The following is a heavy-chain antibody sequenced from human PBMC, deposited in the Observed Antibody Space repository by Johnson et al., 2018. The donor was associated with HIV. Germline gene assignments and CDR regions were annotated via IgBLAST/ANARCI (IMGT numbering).Heavy chain of an antibody. CDR3: ARGPYDYVWGSYRFIGAFDI. V-gene: IGHV3-9*01. J-gene: IGHJ3*02. D-gene: IGHD3-16*02. Sequence: VQLVESGGGLVQPGRSLRLSCAASGFTFDDYAMHWVRQAPGKGLEWVSGISWNSGSIGYADSVKGRFTISRDNAKNSLYLQMNSLRAEDTAVYYCARGPYDYVWGSYRFIGAFDIWGQGTMVTVSS. CDR1: GFTFDDYA. CDR2: ISWNSGSI.